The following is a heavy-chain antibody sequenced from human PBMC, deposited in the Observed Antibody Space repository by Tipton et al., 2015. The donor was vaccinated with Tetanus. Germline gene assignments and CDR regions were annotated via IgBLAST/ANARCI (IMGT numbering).Heavy chain of an antibody. V-gene: IGHV3-15*07. J-gene: IGHJ4*02. CDR1: GLFFKNAW. CDR2: VKNKADGGTT. CDR3: TTSGIVGSGYRVGY. Sequence: SLRLSCATSGLFFKNAWMNWVRQAPGKGLERVGRVKNKADGGTTDYSARVKDRFSISRGGSKDTLFLQMNSLKTEDTAVYYCTTSGIVGSGYRVGYWGRGTLVVVSS. D-gene: IGHD1-26*01.